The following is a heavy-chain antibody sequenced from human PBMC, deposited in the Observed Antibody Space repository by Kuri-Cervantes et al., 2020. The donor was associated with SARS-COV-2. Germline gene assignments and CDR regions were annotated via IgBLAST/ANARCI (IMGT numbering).Heavy chain of an antibody. CDR2: ISSSSSYI. Sequence: ESLKISCAASGFTFSGHWIHWVRQAPGKGLEWVSSISSSSSYIYYADSVKGRFTISRDNAKNSLYLQMNSLRAEDTAVYYCARAYYYGSGSHRYNWFDPWGQGTLVTVSS. V-gene: IGHV3-21*04. CDR1: GFTFSGHW. CDR3: ARAYYYGSGSHRYNWFDP. D-gene: IGHD3-10*01. J-gene: IGHJ5*02.